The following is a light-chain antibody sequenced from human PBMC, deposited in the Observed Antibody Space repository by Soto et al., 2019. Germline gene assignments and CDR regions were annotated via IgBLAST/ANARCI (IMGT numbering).Light chain of an antibody. CDR2: AAS. CDR1: RPIANY. V-gene: IGKV1-27*01. CDR3: KKYNSAPRT. J-gene: IGKJ1*01. Sequence: DIPMTQSPSSLSASVGSIVPMNRGQTRPIANYLACYHHRPGRVPNLLIYAASTLQSGVPSRFSGVGSGTDFTLTISSLQPEDVATHYCKKYNSAPRTFGKGPKGDIK.